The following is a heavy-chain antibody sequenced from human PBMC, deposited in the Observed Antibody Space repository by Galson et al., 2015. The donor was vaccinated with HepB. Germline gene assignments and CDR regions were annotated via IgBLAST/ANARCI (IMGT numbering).Heavy chain of an antibody. V-gene: IGHV1-24*01. D-gene: IGHD6-19*01. CDR2: FDPEDGER. CDR3: AAAIAVAFFDS. J-gene: IGHJ4*02. CDR1: GYTLTDSS. Sequence: SVKVSCKVSGYTLTDSSIHWVRQTLGKGLEWMGSFDPEDGERIYAQKFQGRLTMSEDTFTGTAYMELGSLTSEDTAVYYCAAAIAVAFFDSWGQGTLVTVSS.